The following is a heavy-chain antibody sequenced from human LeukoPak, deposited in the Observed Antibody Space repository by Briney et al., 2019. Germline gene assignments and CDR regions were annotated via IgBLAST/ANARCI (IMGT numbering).Heavy chain of an antibody. D-gene: IGHD6-19*01. Sequence: GGSLRLSCAASGFTFSSYTMNWVRQAPGKGLEWVSFISSSSSYIYYADSVEGRFTISRDNAKNSLHLQMNSLRAEDTAVYYCARSGYSSGWDYWGQGTLVTVSS. CDR1: GFTFSSYT. J-gene: IGHJ4*02. CDR2: ISSSSSYI. V-gene: IGHV3-21*01. CDR3: ARSGYSSGWDY.